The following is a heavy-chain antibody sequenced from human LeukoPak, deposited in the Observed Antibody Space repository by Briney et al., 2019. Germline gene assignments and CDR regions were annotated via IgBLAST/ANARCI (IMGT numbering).Heavy chain of an antibody. CDR3: ARGPSTHYYASGNYSYFDY. CDR2: IYHSGST. D-gene: IGHD3-10*01. CDR1: GYSISSGYY. Sequence: SETLSLTCTVSGYSISSGYYWGWIRQPPGKGLEWIGSIYHSGSTYYNPSLKSRVTISVDTSKNQFSLKLSSVTAADTAVYYCARGPSTHYYASGNYSYFDYWGQGTLVTVSS. V-gene: IGHV4-38-2*02. J-gene: IGHJ4*02.